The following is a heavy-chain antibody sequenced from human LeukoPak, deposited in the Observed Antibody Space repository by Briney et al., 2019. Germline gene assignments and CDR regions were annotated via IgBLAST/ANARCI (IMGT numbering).Heavy chain of an antibody. CDR2: IKQDGSEK. V-gene: IGHV3-7*05. CDR3: ARDQNSNYGNWFDP. CDR1: GFTFSSYS. D-gene: IGHD4-11*01. J-gene: IGHJ5*02. Sequence: GGSLRLSCAASGFTFSSYSMNWVRQAPGKGLEWVANIKQDGSEKYYVDSVKGRFTISRDNAKNSLYLQMNSLRAEDTAVYYCARDQNSNYGNWFDPWGQGTLVTVSS.